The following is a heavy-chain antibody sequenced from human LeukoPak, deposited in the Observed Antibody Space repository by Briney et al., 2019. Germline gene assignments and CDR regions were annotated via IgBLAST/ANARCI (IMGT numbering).Heavy chain of an antibody. V-gene: IGHV3-21*01. CDR2: ISSSSSYI. D-gene: IGHD3-3*01. J-gene: IGHJ3*02. CDR1: GFTFSSYA. Sequence: GGSLRLSCAASGFTFSSYAMSWVRQAPGKGLEWVSSISSSSSYIYYADSVKGRFTISRDNAKNSLYLQMNSLRAEDTAVYYCARKEWSYDAFDIWGQRTMVTVSS. CDR3: ARKEWSYDAFDI.